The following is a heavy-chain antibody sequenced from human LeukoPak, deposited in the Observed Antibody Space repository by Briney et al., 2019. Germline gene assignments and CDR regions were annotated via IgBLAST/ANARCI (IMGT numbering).Heavy chain of an antibody. D-gene: IGHD3-22*01. CDR2: ISYDGSNK. CDR1: GFTFSSYA. J-gene: IGHJ4*02. CDR3: ARDLYYDSSGRGYYFDY. Sequence: GGSLRLSCAASGFTFSSYAMHWVRQAPGKGLEWVAVISYDGSNKYYADSVKGRFTISRDNSKNTLYLQMNSLRAEDTAVYYCARDLYYDSSGRGYYFDYWGQGTLVTVSS. V-gene: IGHV3-30-3*01.